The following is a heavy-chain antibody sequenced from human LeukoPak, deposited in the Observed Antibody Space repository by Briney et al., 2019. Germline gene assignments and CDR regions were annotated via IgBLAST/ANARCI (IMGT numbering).Heavy chain of an antibody. CDR1: GGSISTYY. CDR2: IYNSGST. V-gene: IGHV4-59*01. J-gene: IGHJ4*02. D-gene: IGHD1-1*01. Sequence: SETLSLTCTVSGGSISTYYWSWIRQPPGKGLEWIGYIYNSGSTSYNPSLKSRVTISVDTSKNQFSLKLSSVTAADTAVYYCARVATTYNLYNFDYWGQGTLVTVSS. CDR3: ARVATTYNLYNFDY.